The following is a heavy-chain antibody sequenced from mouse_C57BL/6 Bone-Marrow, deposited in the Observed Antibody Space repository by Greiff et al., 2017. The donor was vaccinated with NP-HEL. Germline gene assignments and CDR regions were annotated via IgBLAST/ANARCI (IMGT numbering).Heavy chain of an antibody. V-gene: IGHV1-64*01. CDR1: GYTFTSYW. J-gene: IGHJ4*01. CDR3: ARAYYSNYGGYYAMDY. D-gene: IGHD2-5*01. Sequence: VQLQQSGAELVKPGASVKLSCKASGYTFTSYWMHWVKQRPGQGLEWIGMIHPNSGSTNYNEKFKSKATLTVDKSSSTAYMQLSSLTSDDSAVYYCARAYYSNYGGYYAMDYWGQGTSVTVSS. CDR2: IHPNSGST.